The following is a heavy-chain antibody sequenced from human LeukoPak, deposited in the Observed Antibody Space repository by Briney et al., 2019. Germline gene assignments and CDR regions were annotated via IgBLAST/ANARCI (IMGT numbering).Heavy chain of an antibody. V-gene: IGHV4-38-2*02. CDR3: ARDVLAPAGN. J-gene: IGHJ4*02. CDR1: GYSISSGYY. CDR2: IYHSGST. D-gene: IGHD2-2*01. Sequence: PSETLSLTCAVSGYSISSGYYWGWIRQPPGKGLEWIGSIYHSGSTYYNPSLKSRVTISVDTSKNQFSLKLSSVTAADTAVYCCARDVLAPAGNWGQGTLVTVSS.